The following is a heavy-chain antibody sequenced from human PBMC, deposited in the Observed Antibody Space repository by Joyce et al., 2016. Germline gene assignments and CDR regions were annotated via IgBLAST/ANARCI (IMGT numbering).Heavy chain of an antibody. V-gene: IGHV4-31*03. D-gene: IGHD1-20*01. CDR1: GGSINSHRYF. CDR3: ARVRRGDNLNS. J-gene: IGHJ4*02. Sequence: QVQLQQSGPGLVKPSQTLSLTCTVLGGSINSHRYFWNWIRQHPGKGLEWIGHNSYAGGTYYNPSLESRLSISVDTSNNQFALKLGSVTAAETAVYYCARVRRGDNLNSWSQGTLVTVSS. CDR2: NSYAGGT.